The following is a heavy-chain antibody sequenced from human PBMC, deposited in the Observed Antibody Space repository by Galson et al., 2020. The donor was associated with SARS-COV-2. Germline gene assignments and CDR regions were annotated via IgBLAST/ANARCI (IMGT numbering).Heavy chain of an antibody. CDR1: GFTFSSNG. V-gene: IGHV3-30*18. CDR3: AKEWGVHSYDGMDV. J-gene: IGHJ6*02. CDR2: ISYDGSKK. D-gene: IGHD5-18*01. Sequence: TGGSLRLSCAASGFTFSSNGMHWVRQAPGKGLEWVAVISYDGSKKYYADSVKGRFTISRDNSENTLYLQMNSLIPEDTAVYYCAKEWGVHSYDGMDVWGQGTTVTVSS.